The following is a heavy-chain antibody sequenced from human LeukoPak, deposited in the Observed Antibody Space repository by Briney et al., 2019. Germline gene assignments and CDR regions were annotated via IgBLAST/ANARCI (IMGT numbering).Heavy chain of an antibody. CDR2: ISGSGDNNDNT. Sequence: GGSLRLSCAASGFSFSTYAMSWVRQAPGKGLEWVSAISGSGDNNDNTYYADSVKGRFTISRDNSKNTLYLLMNSLRAEDTAVYYCARDPIEADYGMDVWGQGTTVTVSS. J-gene: IGHJ6*02. D-gene: IGHD2-21*01. CDR1: GFSFSTYA. CDR3: ARDPIEADYGMDV. V-gene: IGHV3-23*01.